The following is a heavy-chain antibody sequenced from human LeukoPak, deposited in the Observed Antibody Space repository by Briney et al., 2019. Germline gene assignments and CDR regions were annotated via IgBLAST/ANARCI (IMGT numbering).Heavy chain of an antibody. J-gene: IGHJ4*02. CDR1: GFIVSSNY. D-gene: IGHD3-22*01. CDR3: AKDHLPYYYDSSGPFDY. Sequence: GGSLRLSCAASGFIVSSNYMSWVRQAPGKGLEWVSVIYSGGSIYYADSVKGRFTISRDNSKNTLYLQMNSLRAEDTAVYYCAKDHLPYYYDSSGPFDYWGQGTLVTVSS. CDR2: IYSGGSI. V-gene: IGHV3-53*01.